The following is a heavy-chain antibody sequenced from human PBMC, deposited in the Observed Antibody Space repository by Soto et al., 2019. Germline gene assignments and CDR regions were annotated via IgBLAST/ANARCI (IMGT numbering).Heavy chain of an antibody. Sequence: PGGSLRLSCAASGFTFSSYAMHWVRQAPGKGLEYVSVITSNGNYTDYASSVKGRFTISRGNSKNTLYLQMGSLRAEDMAVYYCARHPERIAEIGWFDPWGQGTLVTVSS. V-gene: IGHV3-64*01. CDR3: ARHPERIAEIGWFDP. CDR2: ITSNGNYT. D-gene: IGHD6-13*01. J-gene: IGHJ5*02. CDR1: GFTFSSYA.